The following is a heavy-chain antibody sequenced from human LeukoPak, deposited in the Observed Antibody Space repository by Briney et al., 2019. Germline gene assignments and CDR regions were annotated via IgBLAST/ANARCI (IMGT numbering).Heavy chain of an antibody. CDR3: ARDRGYGDSFDY. CDR1: GFIFSSYT. J-gene: IGHJ4*02. CDR2: ISYDGSNK. Sequence: GGSLRLSCAASGFIFSSYTMHWVRQAPGKGLEWVAVISYDGSNKYYADSVKGRFTISRDNSKNTLYLQMNSLRAEDTAVYYCARDRGYGDSFDYWGQGTLVTVSS. D-gene: IGHD4-17*01. V-gene: IGHV3-30-3*01.